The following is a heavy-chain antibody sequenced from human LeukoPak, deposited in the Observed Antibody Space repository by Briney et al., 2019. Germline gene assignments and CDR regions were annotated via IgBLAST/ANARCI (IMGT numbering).Heavy chain of an antibody. J-gene: IGHJ4*02. CDR1: GYTFTGYY. V-gene: IGHV1-2*02. D-gene: IGHD3-10*01. CDR2: INPNSGGA. Sequence: ASVKVSCKASGYTFTGYYMHWVRQAPGQGLEWMGWINPNSGGANYAQKFQGRVTMTEDTSTDTAYMELSSLRSEDTAVYYCATDRTYYYGSGSYNYWGQGTLVTVSS. CDR3: ATDRTYYYGSGSYNY.